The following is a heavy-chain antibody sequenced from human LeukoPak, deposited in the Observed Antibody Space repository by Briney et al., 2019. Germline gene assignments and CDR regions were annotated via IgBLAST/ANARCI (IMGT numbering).Heavy chain of an antibody. J-gene: IGHJ4*02. CDR3: TRLIGPLDY. Sequence: GGSLRLSCAASGFTFSGSAMHWVRQASGKGLEWVGRIRSKANSYATAYAASVKGRFTISRDDSKNTAYLQMNSLKTEDTAVYYCTRLIGPLDYWDQGTLVTVSS. D-gene: IGHD2/OR15-2a*01. CDR1: GFTFSGSA. CDR2: IRSKANSYAT. V-gene: IGHV3-73*01.